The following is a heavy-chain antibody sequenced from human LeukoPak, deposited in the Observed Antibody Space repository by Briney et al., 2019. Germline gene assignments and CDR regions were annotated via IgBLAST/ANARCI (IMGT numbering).Heavy chain of an antibody. V-gene: IGHV4-59*08. CDR2: IYYSGST. CDR1: GDSISSYY. Sequence: SETLSLTCTVSGDSISSYYWIWIRQPPGKGLEWIGYIYYSGSTNYNPSLKSRVTISVDTSKNQFSLKLSSVTAADTAVYYCARAGYYSYYGMDVWGQGTTVTVSS. J-gene: IGHJ6*02. CDR3: ARAGYYSYYGMDV.